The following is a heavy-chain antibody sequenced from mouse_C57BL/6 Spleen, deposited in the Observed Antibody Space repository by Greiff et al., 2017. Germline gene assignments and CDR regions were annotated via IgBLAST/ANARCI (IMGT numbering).Heavy chain of an antibody. J-gene: IGHJ4*01. V-gene: IGHV1-72*01. CDR3: ARSGYTGWAMDY. CDR1: GYTFTSYW. CDR2: IDPNSGGT. Sequence: QVQLQQPGAELVKPGASVKLSCKASGYTFTSYWMHWVKQRPGRGLEWIGRIDPNSGGTKYNEKFKSKATLTVDKPSVTAYMQLSSLTSEESAVYYCARSGYTGWAMDYWSQGTSVTVSS. D-gene: IGHD1-2*01.